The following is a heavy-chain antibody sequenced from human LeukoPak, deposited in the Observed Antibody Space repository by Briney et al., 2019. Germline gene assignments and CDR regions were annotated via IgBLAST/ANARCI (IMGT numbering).Heavy chain of an antibody. D-gene: IGHD6-19*01. V-gene: IGHV4-39*07. J-gene: IGHJ4*02. CDR1: GGSISSSSYF. CDR3: ASSIPIGWSPNTY. Sequence: SETLSLTCTVSGGSISSSSYFWGWIRQPPEKGLEWIGSIYYSGSSYYNPSLKSRVTISIDKPRNHFSLTLTSVTAADTAIYYCASSIPIGWSPNTYWGQGTLVIVSS. CDR2: IYYSGSS.